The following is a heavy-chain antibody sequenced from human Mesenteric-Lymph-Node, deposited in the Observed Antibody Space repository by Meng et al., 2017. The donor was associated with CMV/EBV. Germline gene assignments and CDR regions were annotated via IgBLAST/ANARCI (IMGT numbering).Heavy chain of an antibody. CDR3: TGDSVSNPNLDY. Sequence: VEAGGGLVQPGGSRRLSCAASRFNVRDKYMSWVRQAPGKGLEGVCIIYRGDNTYYIDSVKDRFTVSRDNSKNTMYLQMNSLRVEDTAVYYCTGDSVSNPNLDYWGQGTLVTVSS. CDR2: IYRGDNT. V-gene: IGHV3-66*01. CDR1: RFNVRDKY. D-gene: IGHD3-10*01. J-gene: IGHJ4*02.